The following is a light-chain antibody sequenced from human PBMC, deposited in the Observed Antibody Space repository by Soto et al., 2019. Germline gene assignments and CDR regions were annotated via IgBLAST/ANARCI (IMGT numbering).Light chain of an antibody. V-gene: IGLV6-57*03. CDR1: SGSIASNY. CDR3: QSYDSSNPWV. Sequence: FMLTQPHSVSESPGKTATISCTRSSGSIASNYVQWYQLRPGSAPTTVIYEDNQRPSGVPARFSGSIDSSSNSASLTISGLKTDDEAHYYCQSYDSSNPWVFGGGTKLTVL. J-gene: IGLJ3*02. CDR2: EDN.